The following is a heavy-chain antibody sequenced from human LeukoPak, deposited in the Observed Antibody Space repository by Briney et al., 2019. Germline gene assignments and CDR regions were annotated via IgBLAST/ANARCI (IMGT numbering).Heavy chain of an antibody. CDR2: MNPNSGAT. D-gene: IGHD2-2*01. CDR3: ATREKTSPIYNK. V-gene: IGHV1-8*03. CDR1: GGTFSSYA. J-gene: IGHJ4*02. Sequence: ASVKVSCKASGGTFSSYAISWVRQAAGQGLEWMGWMNPNSGATNYTPRFQGRVTFSGSTSIGTAYIELSGLSTEDTGVYYCATREKTSPIYNKWGQGTLVTVSS.